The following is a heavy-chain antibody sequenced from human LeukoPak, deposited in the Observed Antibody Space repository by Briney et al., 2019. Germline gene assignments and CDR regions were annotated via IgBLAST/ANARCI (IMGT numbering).Heavy chain of an antibody. CDR1: GFTFSNYW. V-gene: IGHV3-30*18. Sequence: PGGSLRLSCAASGFTFSNYWMSWVRQAPGKGLEWVAVISYDGSNKYYADSVKGRFTISRDNSKNTVYLQMNSLRAEDTAVYYCAKDDVDYWGQGTLVTVSS. CDR3: AKDDVDY. J-gene: IGHJ4*02. CDR2: ISYDGSNK.